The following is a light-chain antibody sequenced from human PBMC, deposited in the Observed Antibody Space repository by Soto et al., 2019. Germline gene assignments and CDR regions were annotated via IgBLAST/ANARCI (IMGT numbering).Light chain of an antibody. V-gene: IGLV1-44*01. CDR1: SPTIGSNA. CDR2: SNN. J-gene: IGLJ1*01. CDR3: AAWDDSLNGRV. Sequence: QAVLNQPPPAAGAPGQGGTLSCSGSSPTIGSNAVNWYQQRPGTAPKLLIYSNNQRPSGVPDRFSGSKSGTSASLAFSGLQSEDEADYYCAAWDDSLNGRVFVTGTKVTVL.